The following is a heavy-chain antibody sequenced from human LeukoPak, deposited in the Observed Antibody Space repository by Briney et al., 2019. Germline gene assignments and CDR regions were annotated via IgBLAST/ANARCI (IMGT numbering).Heavy chain of an antibody. CDR3: AGGGAAAGTGYYYYYYMDV. J-gene: IGHJ6*03. CDR2: INPNNGGT. Sequence: ASVRVSCKASGYTFTGYFIHWVRQAPGQGLEWMGWINPNNGGTKYAQKFQDRVTMTRDTSISTAYMELSRLRSDDTAVYYCAGGGAAAGTGYYYYYYMDVWGKGTTVTVSS. V-gene: IGHV1-2*02. D-gene: IGHD6-13*01. CDR1: GYTFTGYF.